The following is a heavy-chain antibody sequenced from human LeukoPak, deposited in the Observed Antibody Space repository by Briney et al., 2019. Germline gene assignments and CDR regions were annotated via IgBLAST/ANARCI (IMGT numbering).Heavy chain of an antibody. D-gene: IGHD3-10*01. J-gene: IGHJ4*02. CDR3: ARDLRGSGY. Sequence: PSETLSLTCTISAGSMTTYYWNWIRQPPGKGLEWIGYVYYTGSTNYDPSLNSRVTISLDTSKKQFSLKLNSVTAADTAVYYCARDLRGSGYWGQGTLVTVSS. CDR1: AGSMTTYY. V-gene: IGHV4-59*12. CDR2: VYYTGST.